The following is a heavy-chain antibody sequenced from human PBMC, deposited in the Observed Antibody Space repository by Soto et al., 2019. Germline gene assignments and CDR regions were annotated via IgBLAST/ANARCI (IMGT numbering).Heavy chain of an antibody. D-gene: IGHD6-13*01. CDR1: GFTFDDYT. V-gene: IGHV3-43*01. Sequence: GGSLRLSCAASGFTFDDYTMHWVRQAPGKGLEWVSLISWDGGSTYYADSVKGRFTISRDNSKNSLYLQMNSLRTEDTALYYCAKIIGYDVERAAAGNFDYWGQGTLVTVSS. CDR3: AKIIGYDVERAAAGNFDY. CDR2: ISWDGGST. J-gene: IGHJ4*02.